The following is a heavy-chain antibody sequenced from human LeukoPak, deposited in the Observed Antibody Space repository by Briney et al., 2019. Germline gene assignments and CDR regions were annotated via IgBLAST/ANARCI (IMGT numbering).Heavy chain of an antibody. J-gene: IGHJ4*02. CDR1: GFTFSTYW. Sequence: PGGSLRLSCAASGFTFSTYWMSWVRQAPGTGLEWVASIKQDGSEKSYVDSVKGRFTISRDNAKNSLYLQMNSLRAEDTAVYCCARGGYQLLWYWGQGTLVTVSS. CDR3: ARGGYQLLWY. CDR2: IKQDGSEK. D-gene: IGHD2-2*01. V-gene: IGHV3-7*04.